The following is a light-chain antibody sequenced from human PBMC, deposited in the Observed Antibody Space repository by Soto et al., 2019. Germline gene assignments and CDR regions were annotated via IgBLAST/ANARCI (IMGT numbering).Light chain of an antibody. Sequence: EIVLTQSPGTLSLSPGERATLSCRASQSISSSYLAWYQQKPGQAPRLLIYGASSRATGIPDRFSGSGSGTDFTLTINRLEPEDFAVYYCQQYSTFGGGTKVEIK. V-gene: IGKV3-20*01. CDR2: GAS. J-gene: IGKJ4*01. CDR1: QSISSSY. CDR3: QQYST.